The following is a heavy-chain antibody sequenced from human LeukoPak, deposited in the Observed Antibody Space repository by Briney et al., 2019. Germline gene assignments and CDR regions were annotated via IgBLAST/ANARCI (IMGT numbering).Heavy chain of an antibody. J-gene: IGHJ6*03. Sequence: SETLSLTCTVSGGSISSYYWSWIRQPAGKGLEWIGRIYTSGSTNYNPSLKGRVTMSVDTSKNQFSLKLSSVTAADTAVYYCAREVPAAIGYYHYYMDVWGKGTTVTISS. CDR1: GGSISSYY. V-gene: IGHV4-4*07. CDR3: AREVPAAIGYYHYYMDV. CDR2: IYTSGST. D-gene: IGHD2-2*02.